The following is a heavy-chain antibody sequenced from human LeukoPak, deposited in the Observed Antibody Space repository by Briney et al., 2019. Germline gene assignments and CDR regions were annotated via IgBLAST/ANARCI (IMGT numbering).Heavy chain of an antibody. CDR2: IYPADSDI. D-gene: IGHD3-10*01. CDR3: ARQWPVNYGTFDI. J-gene: IGHJ3*02. Sequence: GESLKISCKGSGYIFSDYWINWVRQMPGKGLEWMGIIYPADSDIVYSPSFQGQVTISADKSISTAYLQWSSLKASDTAMYYCARQWPVNYGTFDIWGQGTMVTVSS. CDR1: GYIFSDYW. V-gene: IGHV5-51*01.